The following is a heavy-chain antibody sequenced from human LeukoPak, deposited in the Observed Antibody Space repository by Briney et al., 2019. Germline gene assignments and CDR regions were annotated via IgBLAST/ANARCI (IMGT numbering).Heavy chain of an antibody. Sequence: GESLKISCKASGYSFTTYWIGWVRQMPGKGLEWMGIIYPGDSDTRYSPSFQGQVTISADKSISSAYLQWSSLKASDTAVYYCARQGTASRFGYFDYWGQGTLVAVSS. V-gene: IGHV5-51*01. CDR2: IYPGDSDT. D-gene: IGHD6-13*01. CDR3: ARQGTASRFGYFDY. CDR1: GYSFTTYW. J-gene: IGHJ4*02.